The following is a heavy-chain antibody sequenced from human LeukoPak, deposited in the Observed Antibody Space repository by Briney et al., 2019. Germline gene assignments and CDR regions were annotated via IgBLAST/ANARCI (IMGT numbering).Heavy chain of an antibody. CDR3: ARGTGDDSSGSDVLDI. V-gene: IGHV3-20*01. D-gene: IGHD3-22*01. CDR2: INWNGGST. CDR1: GFSFDYYG. J-gene: IGHJ3*02. Sequence: PGGSLRLSCTASGFSFDYYGMSWVRQAPGKGLEWVSGINWNGGSTGYADSVKGRFTISRDNAKNSLYLQMDRLRAEDTALYHCARGTGDDSSGSDVLDIWGQGTMVTVS.